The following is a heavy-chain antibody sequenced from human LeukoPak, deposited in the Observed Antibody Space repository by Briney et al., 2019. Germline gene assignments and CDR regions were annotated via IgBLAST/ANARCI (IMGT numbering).Heavy chain of an antibody. V-gene: IGHV4-34*01. Sequence: SETLSLTCGVYGGSLSGYYWSWIRQSPGKGLECIGEINHSGSSNYNPSLKSRVTMSVDMSKNQFSLKLRSVTAADTAVYYCARVPLRFLEPFDYWGQGTLVTVSS. CDR1: GGSLSGYY. J-gene: IGHJ4*02. CDR2: INHSGSS. CDR3: ARVPLRFLEPFDY. D-gene: IGHD3-3*01.